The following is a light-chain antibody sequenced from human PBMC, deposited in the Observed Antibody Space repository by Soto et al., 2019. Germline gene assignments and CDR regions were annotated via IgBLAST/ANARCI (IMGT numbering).Light chain of an antibody. J-gene: IGKJ1*01. V-gene: IGKV2D-29*01. CDR3: MQSKQLPVT. CDR2: EAS. Sequence: IVLTQTPLALSVTPCQPASSSCSSSQGLRHSDGRTYLYWYLQRPGQPPQLLIYEASNRFSGVPDRFSGSGSGTDFTLNISRLEAEDVGLYYCMQSKQLPVTFGQGTKVDIK. CDR1: QGLRHSDGRTY.